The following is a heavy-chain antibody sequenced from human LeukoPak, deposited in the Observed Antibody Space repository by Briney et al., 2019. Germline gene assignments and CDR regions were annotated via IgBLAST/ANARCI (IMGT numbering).Heavy chain of an antibody. CDR2: IYYSGST. CDR3: AKDSAFYYIDV. V-gene: IGHV4-39*02. CDR1: GGSLSSSSYY. J-gene: IGHJ6*03. Sequence: SETLPLTCTVSGGSLSSSSYYWGWVRQPPGRGLEWFGSIYYSGSTYYNPSLKSRVTISVDTSRTQFSLKLSSVTAADTAVYYCAKDSAFYYIDVWGKGTTVIISS. D-gene: IGHD3-10*01.